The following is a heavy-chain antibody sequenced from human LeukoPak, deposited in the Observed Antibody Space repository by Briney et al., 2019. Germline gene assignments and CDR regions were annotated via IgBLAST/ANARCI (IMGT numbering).Heavy chain of an antibody. CDR2: ISSSSSHI. V-gene: IGHV3-21*01. CDR3: AASSSSSYYYMDV. Sequence: GGSLRLSCAASGFTFSSYSMNWVRQAPGKGLEWVSSISSSSSHIYYADSVKGRFTISRDNAKNSLYLQMNSLRAEDTAVYYCAASSSSSYYYMDVWGKGTTVTVSS. D-gene: IGHD6-6*01. CDR1: GFTFSSYS. J-gene: IGHJ6*03.